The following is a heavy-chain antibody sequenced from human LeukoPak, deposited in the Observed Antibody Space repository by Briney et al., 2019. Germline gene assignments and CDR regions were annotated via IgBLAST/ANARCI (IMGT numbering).Heavy chain of an antibody. J-gene: IGHJ4*02. CDR2: ISSSSYT. D-gene: IGHD3-10*01. V-gene: IGHV3-11*06. CDR1: GFTFSDHY. CDR3: AGDIGMVRGVIITNHFDY. Sequence: PGGSLRLSCAASGFTFSDHYMSWIRQAPGKGLEWVSYISSSSYTVYADSVKGRFTISRDNAKSSLYLQMNSLRAEDTAVYYCAGDIGMVRGVIITNHFDYWGQGTPVTVSS.